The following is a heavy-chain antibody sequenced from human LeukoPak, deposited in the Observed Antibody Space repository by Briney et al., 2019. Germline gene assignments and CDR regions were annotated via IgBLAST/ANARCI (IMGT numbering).Heavy chain of an antibody. J-gene: IGHJ4*02. D-gene: IGHD3-22*01. Sequence: GGSLRLSCAASGFTFSSYGMHWVRQAPGKGLEWVAFIRYDGSNKYYADSVKGRFTISRDNSKNTLYLQMNSLRVEDTAVYYCVRARVYYDSSGYSYYFDYWGQGTLVTVSS. V-gene: IGHV3-30*02. CDR3: VRARVYYDSSGYSYYFDY. CDR1: GFTFSSYG. CDR2: IRYDGSNK.